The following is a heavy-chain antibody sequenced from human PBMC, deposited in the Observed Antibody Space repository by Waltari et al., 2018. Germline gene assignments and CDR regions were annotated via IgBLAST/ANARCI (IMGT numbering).Heavy chain of an antibody. CDR2: IYYSGST. V-gene: IGHV4-59*01. D-gene: IGHD4-17*01. J-gene: IGHJ5*02. CDR3: ARDKSSVTTRGYNWFDP. CDR1: GGSISSYY. Sequence: QVQLQESGSGLVKPSETLSLTCTVSGGSISSYYWSWIRQPPGKGLEWIGYIYYSGSTNYNPSLKSRVTISVDTSKNQCSLKLSSVTAADTAVYYCARDKSSVTTRGYNWFDPWGQGTLVTVSS.